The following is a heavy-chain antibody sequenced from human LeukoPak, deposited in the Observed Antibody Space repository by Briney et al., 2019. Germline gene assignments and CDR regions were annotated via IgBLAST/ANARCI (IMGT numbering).Heavy chain of an antibody. Sequence: ASVKVSCKTSGYTFTGYHMHWVRQAPGQGLEWMGRINPNSGDTNYAQKFQGRVTMTRDTSISTAYMELSRLTSDHTAMYYCARDYCSSTSCLFDYWGQGTLVTVSS. V-gene: IGHV1-2*06. D-gene: IGHD2-2*01. CDR3: ARDYCSSTSCLFDY. CDR1: GYTFTGYH. J-gene: IGHJ4*02. CDR2: INPNSGDT.